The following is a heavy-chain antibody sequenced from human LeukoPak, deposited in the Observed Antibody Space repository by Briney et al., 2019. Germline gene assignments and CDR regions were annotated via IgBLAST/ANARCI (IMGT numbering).Heavy chain of an antibody. CDR3: AKDVYGDYGGLDY. CDR2: IRGSDGST. Sequence: GGSLRRSRAGTAFPIGTDDISWVPQAPEKGLEWVSSIRGSDGSTYYADSVKGRFAISRDNSKNTLYLQMNSLRAEDTAVYYCAKDVYGDYGGLDYWGQGTLVTVSS. CDR1: AFPIGTDD. D-gene: IGHD4-17*01. V-gene: IGHV3-23*01. J-gene: IGHJ4*02.